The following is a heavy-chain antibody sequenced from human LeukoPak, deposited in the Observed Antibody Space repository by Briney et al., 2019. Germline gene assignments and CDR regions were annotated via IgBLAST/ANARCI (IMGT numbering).Heavy chain of an antibody. CDR3: AGTVVTPVWYFDL. CDR1: GGSISSGDYY. D-gene: IGHD4-23*01. V-gene: IGHV4-30-4*08. J-gene: IGHJ2*01. CDR2: IYYSGST. Sequence: SETLSLTCTVSGGSISSGDYYWSWIRQPPGKGLEWIGYIYYSGSTYYNPSLKSRVTISVDTSKNQFSLKLSSVTAADTAVYYCAGTVVTPVWYFDLWGRGTLVTVSS.